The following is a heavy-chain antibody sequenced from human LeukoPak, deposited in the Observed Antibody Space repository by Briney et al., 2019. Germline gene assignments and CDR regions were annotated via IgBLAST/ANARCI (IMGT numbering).Heavy chain of an antibody. V-gene: IGHV5-51*01. CDR3: ARSYYDSSGYWDY. CDR2: IYPVDSDT. D-gene: IGHD3-22*01. CDR1: GYSFSNYW. Sequence: GESLKIPCKGSGYSFSNYWIGWVRQMPGKGLEWMGIIYPVDSDTRYSPSVQGQVTISADKSISTAYLQWSSLKASDTAMYYCARSYYDSSGYWDYWGQGTLVTVSS. J-gene: IGHJ4*02.